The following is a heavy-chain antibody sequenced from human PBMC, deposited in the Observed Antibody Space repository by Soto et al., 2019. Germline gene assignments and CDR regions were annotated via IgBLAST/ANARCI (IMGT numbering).Heavy chain of an antibody. V-gene: IGHV1-69*01. CDR2: IIPIFGTA. CDR3: AKVRYSSPMGYYYGMDV. Sequence: QAQLEQSGGEVKKPGSSVKVSCKASRVAFSKFIVTWVRQAPGLGLEWVGGIIPIFGTANYAQKFQGSVTITANESTSTSYMELNNLRSEDTAVYYCAKVRYSSPMGYYYGMDVWGQGTTVTVSS. D-gene: IGHD6-19*01. J-gene: IGHJ6*02. CDR1: RVAFSKFI.